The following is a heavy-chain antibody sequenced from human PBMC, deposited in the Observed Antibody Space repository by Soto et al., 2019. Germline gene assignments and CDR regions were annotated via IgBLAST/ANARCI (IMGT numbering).Heavy chain of an antibody. CDR3: AKVVTAIYYFDS. J-gene: IGHJ4*02. V-gene: IGHV3-23*01. D-gene: IGHD2-21*02. CDR2: ISGSGSST. CDR1: GFTFINYA. Sequence: EVQLLESGGGLVQPGGSLRLSCAASGFTFINYAVSWVRQAPGKGLEWVSTISGSGSSTYFADSVKGRFTISRDNSKNTLYLQMNGLRAEGTAVYFCAKVVTAIYYFDSWGQGALVTVSS.